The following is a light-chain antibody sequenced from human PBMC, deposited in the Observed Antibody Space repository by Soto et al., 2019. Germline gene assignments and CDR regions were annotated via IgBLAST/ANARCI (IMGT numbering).Light chain of an antibody. Sequence: DIQLTQSPSFLSASVGDRVTITCLASQGMSSYLAWYQQKPGKAPKLLIYAASTLQSGVPSRFSGSGSGTECTLTISSLQPEDFATYYCQQLNSYPITLGQGTRLEIK. CDR2: AAS. J-gene: IGKJ5*01. CDR3: QQLNSYPIT. V-gene: IGKV1-9*01. CDR1: QGMSSY.